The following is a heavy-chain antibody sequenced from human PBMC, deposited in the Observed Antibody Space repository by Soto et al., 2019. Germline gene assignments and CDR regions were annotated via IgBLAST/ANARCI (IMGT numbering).Heavy chain of an antibody. CDR1: GYTFTSYY. CDR3: ARDSSSWGGMDV. V-gene: IGHV1-46*01. Sequence: QVQLVQSGAEVKKPGASVKVSCKASGYTFTSYYMHWVRQAPGQGLEWMGIINPSGGSTSYAQKFQGRVTMTRETYTSTVYMELSSLRSEDTAVYYCARDSSSWGGMDVWGQGTTVTVSS. CDR2: INPSGGST. D-gene: IGHD6-6*01. J-gene: IGHJ6*02.